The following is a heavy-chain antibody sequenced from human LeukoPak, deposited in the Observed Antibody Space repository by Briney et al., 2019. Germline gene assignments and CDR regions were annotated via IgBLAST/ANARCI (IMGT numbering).Heavy chain of an antibody. J-gene: IGHJ3*02. V-gene: IGHV4-31*03. CDR1: GGSISSGGYY. Sequence: SETLSLTCTVSGGSISSGGYYWSWIRQHPGKGLEWIGYIYYSGSIYYNPSLKSRVTISVDTSKNQFSLKLSSVTAADTAVYYCARGSQYSSSWYDAFDIWGQGTMVTVSS. CDR2: IYYSGSI. D-gene: IGHD6-13*01. CDR3: ARGSQYSSSWYDAFDI.